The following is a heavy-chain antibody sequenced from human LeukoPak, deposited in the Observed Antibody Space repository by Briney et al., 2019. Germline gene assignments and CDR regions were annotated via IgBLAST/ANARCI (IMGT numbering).Heavy chain of an antibody. CDR1: GFTFSDSA. D-gene: IGHD1-26*01. J-gene: IGHJ3*02. CDR3: TRPYSGGYPRTLDI. CDR2: IRSKPNNYAT. V-gene: IGHV3-73*01. Sequence: GSLRLSCAASGFTFSDSAMHWVRQASGKGLEWVGRIRSKPNNYATTYAASVKGRFTISRDDSKNAAYLQMNSLKTEDTAMYYCTRPYSGGYPRTLDIWGQGTMVTVSS.